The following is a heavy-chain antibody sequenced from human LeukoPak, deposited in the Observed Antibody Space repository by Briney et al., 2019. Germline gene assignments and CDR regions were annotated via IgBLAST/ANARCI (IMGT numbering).Heavy chain of an antibody. D-gene: IGHD4-17*01. Sequence: GGSLRLSCAASGFTFSGSAMHWVRQASGKGLEWVGRIRSKANSYATAYGVSVEDRFTISRDDSKNTAYLQMNSLKTEDTAVYYCTRQGARDYGDYGYYYYYMDVWGKGTTVTVSS. V-gene: IGHV3-73*01. CDR1: GFTFSGSA. J-gene: IGHJ6*03. CDR3: TRQGARDYGDYGYYYYYMDV. CDR2: IRSKANSYAT.